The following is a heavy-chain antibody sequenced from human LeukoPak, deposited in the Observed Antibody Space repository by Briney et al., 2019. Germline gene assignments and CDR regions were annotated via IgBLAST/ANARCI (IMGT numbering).Heavy chain of an antibody. V-gene: IGHV3-53*01. D-gene: IGHD1-26*01. CDR2: IYSGGST. Sequence: PGGSLRLSCAASGFTVSSNYMSWVRQAPGKGLEWVSVIYSGGSTYYADSVKGRFTISRDNSKNTLYLQMNSLRAEDTAVYYCASLGRWELPAYWGQGTLVTVSS. CDR1: GFTVSSNY. J-gene: IGHJ4*02. CDR3: ASLGRWELPAY.